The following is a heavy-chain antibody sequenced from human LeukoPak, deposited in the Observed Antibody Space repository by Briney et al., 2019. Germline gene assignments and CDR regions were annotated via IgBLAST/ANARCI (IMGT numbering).Heavy chain of an antibody. V-gene: IGHV3-23*01. J-gene: IGHJ4*02. Sequence: GGSLRLSCAASGFTFSSYAVSWVRQAPGKGLEWVSAISGSGSSTYYADSVKGRFTISRDNSKNTLYLQMNSLRAEDTAVYYCARDPPAATVVDYWGQGTLVTVSS. CDR3: ARDPPAATVVDY. D-gene: IGHD6-13*01. CDR1: GFTFSSYA. CDR2: ISGSGSST.